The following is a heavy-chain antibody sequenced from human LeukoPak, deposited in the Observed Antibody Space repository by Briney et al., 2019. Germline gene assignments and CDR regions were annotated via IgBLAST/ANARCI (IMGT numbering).Heavy chain of an antibody. CDR2: ISAYNGNT. V-gene: IGHV1-18*01. CDR3: ARGKKQWLVEDDAFDI. Sequence: ASVKVSCKASGYTFTSYGISWVRQAPGQGLEWMGWISAYNGNTNYAQKLQGRVTMTTDTSTSTAYMELRSLRSDDTAVYHCARGKKQWLVEDDAFDIWGQGTMVTVSS. J-gene: IGHJ3*02. CDR1: GYTFTSYG. D-gene: IGHD6-19*01.